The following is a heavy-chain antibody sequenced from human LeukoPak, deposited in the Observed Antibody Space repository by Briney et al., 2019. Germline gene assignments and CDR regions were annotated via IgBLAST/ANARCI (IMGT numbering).Heavy chain of an antibody. CDR1: GFAFDEHG. J-gene: IGHJ4*02. V-gene: IGHV3-20*04. CDR2: INWSGGST. Sequence: GGSPRLSCTASGFAFDEHGMSWVRQVPGKGLEWVSGINWSGGSTGYADPLRGRFTISRDNAKNSLYLQMDSLRAEDTALYCCARAPITSPFYFDYWGQGTLVTVS. D-gene: IGHD2-2*01. CDR3: ARAPITSPFYFDY.